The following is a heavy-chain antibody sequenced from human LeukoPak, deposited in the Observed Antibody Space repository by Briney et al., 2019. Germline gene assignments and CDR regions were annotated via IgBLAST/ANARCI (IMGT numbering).Heavy chain of an antibody. CDR3: ARDESGGYYVY. D-gene: IGHD4-23*01. Sequence: PGGSLSLSCAVSGFTFSNYWMSWVRQAPGRGLEWVANIKQDGSMTQYADSVRGRFTISRDNAKSPVYLQMSSLKAEDSAIYYCARDESGGYYVYWGQGTLVTVSS. CDR2: IKQDGSMT. CDR1: GFTFSNYW. J-gene: IGHJ4*02. V-gene: IGHV3-7*01.